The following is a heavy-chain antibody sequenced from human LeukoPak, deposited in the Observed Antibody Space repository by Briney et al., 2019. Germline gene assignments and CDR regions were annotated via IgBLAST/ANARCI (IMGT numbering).Heavy chain of an antibody. V-gene: IGHV3-73*01. CDR2: IRSRTNTYAT. CDR1: GFTFSGSA. CDR3: TRGSQSDYYYGMDV. Sequence: GSLRLSCAASGFTFSGSAMHWVRQASGKGLEWVGRIRSRTNTYATAYAASVKGRFTISRDDSKNTAYLQMNSLKTEDTVVYYCTRGSQSDYYYGMDVWGQGTTVTVSS. J-gene: IGHJ6*02.